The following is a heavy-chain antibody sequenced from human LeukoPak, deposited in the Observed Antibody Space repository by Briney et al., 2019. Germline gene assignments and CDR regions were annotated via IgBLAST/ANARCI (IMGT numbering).Heavy chain of an antibody. CDR2: INHSGST. D-gene: IGHD2-2*01. CDR3: ARVGCTSNSCKKDYYYHMDV. V-gene: IGHV4-34*01. CDR1: GGSFSGYY. J-gene: IGHJ6*03. Sequence: SETLSLTCAVYGGSFSGYYWSWIRQPPGKGLEWIGEINHSGSTNYNPSLKSRVTISVDTSKNQFSLKLSSVTAADTAVYYCARVGCTSNSCKKDYYYHMDVWGKGTTVTVSS.